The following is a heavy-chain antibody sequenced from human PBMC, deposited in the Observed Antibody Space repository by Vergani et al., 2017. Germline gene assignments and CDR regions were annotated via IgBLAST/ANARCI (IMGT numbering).Heavy chain of an antibody. J-gene: IGHJ5*02. D-gene: IGHD6-13*01. CDR1: GGSISSYY. Sequence: QVQLQESGPGLVKPSETLSLTCTVSGGSISSYYWSWIRQPAGKGLEWFGRIYTSGRTNYNPSLKSRVTMSVDTSKNQFSLKLSSVTAADTAVYYCARVRSIAAAGSNWFDPWGQGTLVTVSS. CDR3: ARVRSIAAAGSNWFDP. V-gene: IGHV4-4*07. CDR2: IYTSGRT.